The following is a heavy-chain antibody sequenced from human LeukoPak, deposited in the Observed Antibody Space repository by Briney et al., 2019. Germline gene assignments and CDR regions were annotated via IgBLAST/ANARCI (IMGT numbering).Heavy chain of an antibody. J-gene: IGHJ4*02. V-gene: IGHV3-30*02. CDR1: GFTFSSYG. D-gene: IGHD6-13*01. CDR2: IRYDGSNK. Sequence: GGSLRLSCAASGFTFSSYGMHWVRQAPGKGLEWVAFIRYDGSNKYYADSVKGRFTISRHNAKNSLYLQMDSLRAEDTAVYYCARVSSSWHYFDYWGQGTLVTVSS. CDR3: ARVSSSWHYFDY.